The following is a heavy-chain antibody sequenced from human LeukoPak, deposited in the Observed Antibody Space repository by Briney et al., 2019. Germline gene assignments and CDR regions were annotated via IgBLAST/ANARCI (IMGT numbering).Heavy chain of an antibody. J-gene: IGHJ3*02. V-gene: IGHV6-1*01. D-gene: IGHD3-16*01. CDR3: GRGWGGAFDI. CDR1: GDSVSSNSVA. CDR2: TYYRSKWYN. Sequence: SQTLSLTFAISGDSVSSNSVAWNWIRQSPSRGLEWLGRTYYRSKWYNDYAVSVKSRITINPDTSKNQFSLQLNSVTPEDTAVYYCGRGWGGAFDIWGQGTMVTVSS.